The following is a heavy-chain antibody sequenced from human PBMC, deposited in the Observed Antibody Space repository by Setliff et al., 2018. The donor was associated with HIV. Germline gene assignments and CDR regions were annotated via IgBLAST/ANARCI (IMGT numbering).Heavy chain of an antibody. V-gene: IGHV3-11*01. Sequence: PGGSLRLSCAASGFTFSDYYMSWIRQAPGKGLEWVSYISNSGTTFYADSVKGRFTISRDNSNNALYLQMNSLRVEDTGTYYCAKDRVPDGLWAIDYWGQGATVTVSS. CDR3: AKDRVPDGLWAIDY. J-gene: IGHJ4*02. CDR2: ISNSGTT. D-gene: IGHD3-16*01. CDR1: GFTFSDYY.